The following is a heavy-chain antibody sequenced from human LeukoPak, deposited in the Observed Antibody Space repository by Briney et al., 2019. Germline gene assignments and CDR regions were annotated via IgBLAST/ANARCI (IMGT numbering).Heavy chain of an antibody. D-gene: IGHD6-13*01. V-gene: IGHV1-46*01. CDR2: INPSGGST. CDR3: ARDTLYSSSWRNPFDY. CDR1: GYTFTSYY. J-gene: IGHJ4*02. Sequence: ASVKVSCKASGYTFTSYYMHWVRQAPGQGLEWMGIINPSGGSTSYAQKFQGRVTMTRDTSTSTVYMELSSLRSEDTAVYYCARDTLYSSSWRNPFDYWGQGTLVIVSS.